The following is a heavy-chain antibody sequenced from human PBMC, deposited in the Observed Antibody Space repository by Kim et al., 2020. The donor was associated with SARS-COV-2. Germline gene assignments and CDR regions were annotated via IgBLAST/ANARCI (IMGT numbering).Heavy chain of an antibody. J-gene: IGHJ5*02. Sequence: SETLSLTCTVSGGSISSYYWSWIRQPPGKGLEWIGYIYYSGSTNYNPSLKSRVTISVDTSKNQFSLKLSSVTAADTAVYYCARYALDTMVRGLTNWFDPWGQGTLVTVSS. V-gene: IGHV4-59*01. D-gene: IGHD3-10*01. CDR1: GGSISSYY. CDR3: ARYALDTMVRGLTNWFDP. CDR2: IYYSGST.